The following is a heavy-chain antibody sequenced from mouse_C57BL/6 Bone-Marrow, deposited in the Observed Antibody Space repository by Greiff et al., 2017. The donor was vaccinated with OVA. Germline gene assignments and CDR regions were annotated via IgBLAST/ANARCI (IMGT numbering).Heavy chain of an antibody. J-gene: IGHJ1*03. CDR1: GYTFTSYT. CDR3: ARIYYGSSPDV. V-gene: IGHV1-4*01. Sequence: VQLQQSGAELARPGASVKMSCKASGYTFTSYTMHWVKQRPGQGLEWIGYINPSSGYTKYNQKFKDKATLTADKSSSTAYMQLSSMTSEDSAVYYCARIYYGSSPDVWGTGTTVTVSS. CDR2: INPSSGYT. D-gene: IGHD1-1*01.